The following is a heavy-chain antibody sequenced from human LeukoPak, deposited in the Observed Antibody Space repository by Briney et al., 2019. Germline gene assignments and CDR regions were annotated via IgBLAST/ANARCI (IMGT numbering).Heavy chain of an antibody. D-gene: IGHD2-15*01. Sequence: GGSLRLSCAASGFTFDDYGMHWVRQAPGKGLEWVSGISWDRVSIGYADSVKGRFTISRDNAKNTLYLQMNSLRAEDTAVYYCAKNVEQDSYCSVGSCYPYYYYYMDVWGKGTTVTISS. J-gene: IGHJ6*03. CDR2: ISWDRVSI. V-gene: IGHV3-9*01. CDR3: AKNVEQDSYCSVGSCYPYYYYYMDV. CDR1: GFTFDDYG.